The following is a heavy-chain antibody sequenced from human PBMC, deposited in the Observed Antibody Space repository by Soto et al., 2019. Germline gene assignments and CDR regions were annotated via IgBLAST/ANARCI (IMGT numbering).Heavy chain of an antibody. D-gene: IGHD2-15*01. CDR1: GFTFDDYA. CDR3: AKVVDCSGGGCWRWYFDL. V-gene: IGHV3-9*01. J-gene: IGHJ2*01. CDR2: ISWNSGSL. Sequence: EVQLVESGGGLVQPGRSLRLSCAASGFTFDDYAMHWVRQAPGKGLEWVSGISWNSGSLDYADSVKGRFTISRDNTKNYLYLQMSGVITEDPALYYYAKVVDCSGGGCWRWYFDLWGRGTLVTVSS.